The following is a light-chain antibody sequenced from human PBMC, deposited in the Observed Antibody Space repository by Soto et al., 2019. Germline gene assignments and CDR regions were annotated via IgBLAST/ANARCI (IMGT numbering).Light chain of an antibody. V-gene: IGKV1-5*03. CDR1: QSISSW. CDR3: QQYISYST. J-gene: IGKJ1*01. Sequence: DIQMTQSPSTLSASVGDRVTITCRASQSISSWLAWYQQKPGKAPKLLIYKASSLESGVPSRFSGSGSGTKFTLTISSLQPDDFATYYCQQYISYSTFGQGTKVEIK. CDR2: KAS.